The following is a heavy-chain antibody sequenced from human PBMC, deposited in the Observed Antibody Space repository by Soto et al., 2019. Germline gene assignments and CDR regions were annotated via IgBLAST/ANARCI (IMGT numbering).Heavy chain of an antibody. J-gene: IGHJ4*02. CDR2: IYHSGNT. D-gene: IGHD3-22*01. CDR3: ATRATHSYASSGFY. V-gene: IGHV4-4*02. Sequence: QVQLQESGPGLVKPSGTLSLTCAVSGGSISSSNWWTWVRQPPGKGLEWVGEIYHSGNTNYNPSPQSRVPLSKHKSKNHLSLNLCSVTAPDTAAYYCATRATHSYASSGFYWGQGTLVTVSS. CDR1: GGSISSSNW.